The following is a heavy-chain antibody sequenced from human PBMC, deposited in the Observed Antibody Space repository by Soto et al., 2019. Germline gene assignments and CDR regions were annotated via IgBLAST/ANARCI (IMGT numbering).Heavy chain of an antibody. Sequence: QVQLVQSGAEVKKPGSSVKVSCKASGGTFSTYTFSWVRQAPGQGLEWMGRIIPFVGTTNYAQKFQGRGTITADKSTSTAYMELSSLRSEDTAVYYCAREDYYDYYFDYWGQGTLVTVSS. CDR1: GGTFSTYT. CDR2: IIPFVGTT. D-gene: IGHD3-22*01. J-gene: IGHJ4*02. CDR3: AREDYYDYYFDY. V-gene: IGHV1-69*08.